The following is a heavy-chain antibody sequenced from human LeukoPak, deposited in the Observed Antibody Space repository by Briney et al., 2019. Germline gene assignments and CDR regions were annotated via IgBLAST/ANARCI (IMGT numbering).Heavy chain of an antibody. J-gene: IGHJ5*02. CDR2: INPNSGGT. D-gene: IGHD5-24*01. CDR1: GYTFTGYY. V-gene: IGHV1-2*02. CDR3: ARVYEGGYTNWFDP. Sequence: KPGASVNVSCTASGYTFTGYYMHWVRQAPGQGLEWMGWINPNSGGTNYAQKFQGRVTMTRDTSISTAYMELSRLRSDDTAVYYCARVYEGGYTNWFDPWGQGTLVTVSS.